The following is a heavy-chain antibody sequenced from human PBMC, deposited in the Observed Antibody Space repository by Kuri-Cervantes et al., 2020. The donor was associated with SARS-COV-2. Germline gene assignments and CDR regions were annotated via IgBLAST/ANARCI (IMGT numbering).Heavy chain of an antibody. CDR1: GFTFDDYA. CDR3: ARTPGAGDY. D-gene: IGHD4-23*01. J-gene: IGHJ4*02. CDR2: ISWNSGSI. V-gene: IGHV3-9*01. Sequence: GGSLRLSCAASGFTFDDYAMHWVRQAPGKGLEWVSGISWNSGSIGYADSVKGRFTISRDNAKNSLYLQMNSLRAEDTAVYYCARTPGAGDYWGQGTLVTVSS.